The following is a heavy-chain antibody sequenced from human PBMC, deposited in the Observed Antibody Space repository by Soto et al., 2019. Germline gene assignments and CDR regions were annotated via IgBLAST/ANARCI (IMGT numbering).Heavy chain of an antibody. D-gene: IGHD2-15*01. V-gene: IGHV4-30-4*01. CDR1: GGSISSGDYY. CDR3: ARAVDGEQSVFGSSSGGRYFDY. Sequence: SETLSLTCTVSGGSISSGDYYWSWIRQPPGKGLEWIGYIYYSGSTYYNPSLKSRVTISVDTSKNQFSLKLSSVTAADTAVYYCARAVDGEQSVFGSSSGGRYFDYWGQGTLVPVSS. J-gene: IGHJ4*02. CDR2: IYYSGST.